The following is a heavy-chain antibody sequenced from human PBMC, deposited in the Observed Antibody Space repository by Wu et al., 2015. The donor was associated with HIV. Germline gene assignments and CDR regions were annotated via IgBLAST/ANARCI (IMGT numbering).Heavy chain of an antibody. J-gene: IGHJ1*01. CDR3: ARGQGGPNTYSEYFQH. CDR1: GYTFTSYY. V-gene: IGHV1-46*03. Sequence: QVQLVQSGAEVKKPGASVKVSCKASGYTFTSYYMHWVRQAPGQGLEWMGIINPSGGSTSYAQKFQGRVTMTRDTSTSTVYMELSSLRSEDTAVYYCARGQGGPNTYSEYFQHWGQGTLVTVSS. CDR2: INPSGGST. D-gene: IGHD2-15*01.